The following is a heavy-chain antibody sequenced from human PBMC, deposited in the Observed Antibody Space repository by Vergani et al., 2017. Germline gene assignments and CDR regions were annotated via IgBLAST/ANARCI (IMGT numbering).Heavy chain of an antibody. CDR3: AKDRGPYYDFWSGYYTHYYYGMDV. CDR2: IVVGSGNT. V-gene: IGHV1-58*02. CDR1: GGTFSSYA. J-gene: IGHJ6*02. Sequence: QLVQSGAEVKKPGSSVKVSCKASGGTFSSYAISWVRQARGQRLEWIGWIVVGSGNTNYAQKFQERVTITRDMSTSTAYMELSSLRSEDTAVYYCAKDRGPYYDFWSGYYTHYYYGMDVWGQGTTVTVSS. D-gene: IGHD3-3*01.